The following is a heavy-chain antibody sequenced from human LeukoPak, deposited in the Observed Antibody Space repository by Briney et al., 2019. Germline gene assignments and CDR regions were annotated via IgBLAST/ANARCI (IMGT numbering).Heavy chain of an antibody. CDR2: IYWNDDK. V-gene: IGHV2-5*01. D-gene: IGHD4-23*01. J-gene: IGHJ4*02. Sequence: SGPTLVKPTQTLTLTCTFSGFSLSSGVVGVGWIRQPPGKALEWLALIYWNDDKRYSPSLKNRLTITKDTSENQVVLTLTNMEPVDTATYYCTHTVDYGGNPNDYWGQGTLVTV. CDR1: GFSLSSGVVG. CDR3: THTVDYGGNPNDY.